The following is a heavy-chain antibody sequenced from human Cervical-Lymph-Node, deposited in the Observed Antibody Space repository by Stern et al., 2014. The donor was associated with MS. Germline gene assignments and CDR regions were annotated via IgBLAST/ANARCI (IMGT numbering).Heavy chain of an antibody. CDR1: GGSISRSNW. V-gene: IGHV4-4*02. Sequence: VQLLESGPGLVKPSGTLSLTCAVSGGSISRSNWWSWVRQPPGQGLEGVGEIYHSGSTNYNPSLKSRVTISVDKSKNQFSLKLSSVTAADTAVYYCARDSTYGVNGMDVWGQGTTVTVSS. CDR2: IYHSGST. CDR3: ARDSTYGVNGMDV. J-gene: IGHJ6*02. D-gene: IGHD4-17*01.